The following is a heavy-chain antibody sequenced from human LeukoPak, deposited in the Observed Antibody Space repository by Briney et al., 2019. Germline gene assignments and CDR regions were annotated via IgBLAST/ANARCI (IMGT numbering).Heavy chain of an antibody. CDR2: ISYGGSNK. J-gene: IGHJ4*02. CDR3: AKDLSEAVAGFDY. CDR1: GFTFSSYG. V-gene: IGHV3-30*18. D-gene: IGHD6-19*01. Sequence: KAGGSLRLSCAASGFTFSSYGMHWVRQAPGKGLEWVAVISYGGSNKYYADSVKGRFTISRDNSKNTLYLQMNSLRAEDTAVYYCAKDLSEAVAGFDYWGQGTLVTVSS.